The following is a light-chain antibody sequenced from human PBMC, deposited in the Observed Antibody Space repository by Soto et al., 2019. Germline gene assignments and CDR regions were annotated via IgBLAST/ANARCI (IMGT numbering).Light chain of an antibody. CDR1: QSVNNY. Sequence: EIVLTQSPATLSLSPGERATLSCRASQSVNNYLAWYQQKPGQAPRLLIYDASNRATGVPAKFSGSGSGTDFTLTISSQEREDFAVYYCQQRSIWPPLTFGGGTKVEIK. J-gene: IGKJ4*01. CDR2: DAS. V-gene: IGKV3-11*01. CDR3: QQRSIWPPLT.